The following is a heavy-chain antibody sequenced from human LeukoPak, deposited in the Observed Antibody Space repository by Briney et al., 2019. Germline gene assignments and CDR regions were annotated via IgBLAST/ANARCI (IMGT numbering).Heavy chain of an antibody. D-gene: IGHD1-1*01. J-gene: IGHJ5*02. V-gene: IGHV4-4*02. Sequence: SETLSLTCAVSSGSISSTNWWSWVRQPPGKGLEWIGEIYHSGNTNYSPSLKSRVTISVDKSQNLFSLRLSSVTAADTALYYCARGFNLLSGTNYFDPWGQGTLVTVSS. CDR3: ARGFNLLSGTNYFDP. CDR2: IYHSGNT. CDR1: SGSISSTNW.